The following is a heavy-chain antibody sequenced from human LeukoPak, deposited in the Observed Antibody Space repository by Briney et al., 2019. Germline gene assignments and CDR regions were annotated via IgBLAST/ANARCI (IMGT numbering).Heavy chain of an antibody. CDR2: IDGDGSST. V-gene: IGHV3-74*01. J-gene: IGHJ4*01. CDR3: EIVGHDYDVDY. D-gene: IGHD4-17*01. CDR1: WFNFSSYW. Sequence: GGSLRLSCAAWWFNFSSYWMHWVRQAPGKGLVWVSRIDGDGSSTSSADSVKGRFTIPRDNSKNTLYLQLSNLGHLVTAVYYCEIVGHDYDVDYWGHGTLVTVSS.